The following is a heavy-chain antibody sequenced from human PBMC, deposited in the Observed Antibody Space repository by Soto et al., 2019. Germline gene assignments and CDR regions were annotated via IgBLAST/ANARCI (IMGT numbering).Heavy chain of an antibody. CDR1: GLTFSISW. D-gene: IGHD1-1*01. CDR3: ATANTTYAFDM. V-gene: IGHV3-7*01. CDR2: RNPAGNVQ. Sequence: VQLVESGGGLVQPGESLRLSCAASGLTFSISWMTWVRQAPGEGLEWVSNRNPAGNVQHYADSVKERSTISRDNAKNSLFLEMSGLRVEDTAVYCCATANTTYAFDMWGQGTMGTVSS. J-gene: IGHJ3*02.